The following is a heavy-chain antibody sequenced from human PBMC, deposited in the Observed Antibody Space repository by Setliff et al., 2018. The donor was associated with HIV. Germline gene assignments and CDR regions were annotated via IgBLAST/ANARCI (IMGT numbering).Heavy chain of an antibody. CDR3: AKEVWEMATGRYEIAH. V-gene: IGHV3-23*01. CDR2: ISGSGGDT. CDR1: GFTFSSYA. J-gene: IGHJ4*02. D-gene: IGHD1-26*01. Sequence: PGGSLRLSCASSGFTFSSYAMTWVRQAPGKGLECVAVISGSGGDTYYADSVKGRFVISRDNSKNTLYLQMHSLRAEDTAVYYCAKEVWEMATGRYEIAHWGQGTLVTVSS.